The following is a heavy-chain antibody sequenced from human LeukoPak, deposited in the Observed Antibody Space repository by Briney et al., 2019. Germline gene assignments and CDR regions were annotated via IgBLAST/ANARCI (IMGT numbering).Heavy chain of an antibody. J-gene: IGHJ6*02. V-gene: IGHV3-53*05. CDR2: IYSGGST. Sequence: GGSLRLSCAASGFTVSSNYMSWVRQAPGKGLEWVSVIYSGGSTYYADSVKGRLTISRDNSKNTLYLQMNSLRAEDTAVYYCARVVVVGGITGAPDYYYYGMDVWGQGTTVTVSS. CDR3: ARVVVVGGITGAPDYYYYGMDV. D-gene: IGHD2-15*01. CDR1: GFTVSSNY.